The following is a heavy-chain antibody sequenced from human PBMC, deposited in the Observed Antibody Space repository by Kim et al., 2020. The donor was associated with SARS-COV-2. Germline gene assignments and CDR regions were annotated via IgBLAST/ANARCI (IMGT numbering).Heavy chain of an antibody. CDR3: ARVLKRCKSMVRGVIGWFDP. J-gene: IGHJ5*02. V-gene: IGHV1-18*01. CDR1: GYTFTSYG. D-gene: IGHD3-10*01. CDR2: ISAYNGNT. Sequence: ASVKVSCKASGYTFTSYGISWVRQAPGQGLEWMGWISAYNGNTNYAQKLQGRVTMTTDTSTSTAYMELRSLRSDDTAVYYCARVLKRCKSMVRGVIGWFDPWGQGTLVTVSS.